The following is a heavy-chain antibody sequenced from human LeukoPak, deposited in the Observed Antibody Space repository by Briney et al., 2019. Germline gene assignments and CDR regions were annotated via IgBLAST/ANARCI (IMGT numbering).Heavy chain of an antibody. V-gene: IGHV4-39*07. CDR1: GGSISSSSYY. CDR2: IYYSGST. D-gene: IGHD2-21*01. Sequence: PSETLSLTCTVSGGSISSSSYYWGWIRQPPGKGLEWIGSIYYSGSTYYNPSLKSRVTISVDTSKNQFSLKLSSVTAADTAVYYCANLHWGGVRPPSQRPSFTYYYYMDVWGKGTTVTVSS. CDR3: ANLHWGGVRPPSQRPSFTYYYYMDV. J-gene: IGHJ6*03.